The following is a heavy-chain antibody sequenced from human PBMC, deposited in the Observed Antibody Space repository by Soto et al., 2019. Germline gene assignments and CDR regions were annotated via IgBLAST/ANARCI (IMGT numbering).Heavy chain of an antibody. CDR2: ISYDGSYK. V-gene: IGHV3-30*18. CDR3: AKWNGGIDY. Sequence: QVQLVESGGGVVQPGRSLRLSCAASGFTFSSYGMHWVRQAPGKGLEWVAVISYDGSYKYYADSVKGRFTISRDNSKKTLYLQMNSLRAEDTAVYYCAKWNGGIDYWGQGTLVTVSS. J-gene: IGHJ4*02. CDR1: GFTFSSYG. D-gene: IGHD3-16*01.